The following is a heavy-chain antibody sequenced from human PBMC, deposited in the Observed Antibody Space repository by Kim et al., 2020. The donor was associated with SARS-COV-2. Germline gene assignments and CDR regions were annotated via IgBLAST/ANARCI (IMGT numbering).Heavy chain of an antibody. J-gene: IGHJ6*02. Sequence: GRSLRLSCAASGFTFGGYAMNWVRPAPGKGLEWVSGISWSSGSIDYADSVKGRFTISRDNAKNSLYLQMNSLRAEDTAVYYCAKDGRLTYVDDYNLACSYYYGMDDWGQGTMVTVSS. D-gene: IGHD4-17*01. V-gene: IGHV3-9*01. CDR1: GFTFGGYA. CDR2: ISWSSGSI. CDR3: AKDGRLTYVDDYNLACSYYYGMDD.